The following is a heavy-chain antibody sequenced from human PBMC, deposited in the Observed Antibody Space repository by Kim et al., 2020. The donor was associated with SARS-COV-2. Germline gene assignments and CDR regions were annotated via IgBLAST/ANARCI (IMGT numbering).Heavy chain of an antibody. V-gene: IGHV3-43*01. D-gene: IGHD4-17*01. Sequence: DSGKGRFTISRDNSKNSLYLQMNSLRTEDTALYYCAKGREVTTLSDGMDVWGQGTTVTVSS. J-gene: IGHJ6*02. CDR3: AKGREVTTLSDGMDV.